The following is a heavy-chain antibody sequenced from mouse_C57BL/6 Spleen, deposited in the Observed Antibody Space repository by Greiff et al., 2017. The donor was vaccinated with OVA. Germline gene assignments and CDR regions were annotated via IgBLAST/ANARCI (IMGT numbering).Heavy chain of an antibody. D-gene: IGHD1-1*01. CDR2: IDPETGGT. Sequence: VQLQESGAELVRPGASVTLSCKASGYTFTDYEMHWVKQTPVHGLEWIGAIDPETGGTAYNQKFKGKAILTADKSSSTAYMELRSLTSEDSAVYYCTRWITTVRGYAMDYWGQGTSVTVSS. CDR1: GYTFTDYE. V-gene: IGHV1-15*01. CDR3: TRWITTVRGYAMDY. J-gene: IGHJ4*01.